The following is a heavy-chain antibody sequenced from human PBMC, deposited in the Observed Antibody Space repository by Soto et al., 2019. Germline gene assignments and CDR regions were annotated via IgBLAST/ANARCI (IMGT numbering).Heavy chain of an antibody. CDR2: SA. CDR3: AREGPPDIAWFAP. CDR1: GGTFSIYT. V-gene: IGHV1-69*01. J-gene: IGHJ5*02. D-gene: IGHD2-15*01. Sequence: QVQLVQSGAEVKKPGSSVKVSCKASGGTFSIYTISWLRQAPGQGLEWMGGSANSAQKFQGRLTVTADESTSTVYLELSSLTSEDTAVYYCAREGPPDIAWFAPWGQGTLVSVSS.